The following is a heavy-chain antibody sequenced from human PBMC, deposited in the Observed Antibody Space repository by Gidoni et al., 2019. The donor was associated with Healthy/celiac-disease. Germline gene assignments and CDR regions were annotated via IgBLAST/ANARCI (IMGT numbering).Heavy chain of an antibody. Sequence: EVQLLESGGGLVQPGGSLRLSCAASGFTFSSYAMSWVRQAPGKGLEWVSAISGSGGSTYYADSVKGRFTISRDNSKNTRYLQMNSLRAEDTAVYYCAKDSELLLWFGELFFDYWGQGTLVTVSS. CDR3: AKDSELLLWFGELFFDY. CDR2: ISGSGGST. CDR1: GFTFSSYA. J-gene: IGHJ4*02. D-gene: IGHD3-10*01. V-gene: IGHV3-23*01.